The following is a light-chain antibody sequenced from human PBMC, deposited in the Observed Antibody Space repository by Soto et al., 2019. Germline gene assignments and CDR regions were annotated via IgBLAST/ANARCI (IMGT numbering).Light chain of an antibody. V-gene: IGKV3-15*01. J-gene: IGKJ2*01. CDR3: HQYNSWPPGT. CDR2: GAF. CDR1: LSVSVY. Sequence: VVLTQSPATLSLSPGERATLSCRTSLSVSVYLDWYQQKPGQAPRLLIYGAFTRATGIPARFSGTGSGTEFTLTISSLQSEDFALYYCHQYNSWPPGTFGQGTKVDIK.